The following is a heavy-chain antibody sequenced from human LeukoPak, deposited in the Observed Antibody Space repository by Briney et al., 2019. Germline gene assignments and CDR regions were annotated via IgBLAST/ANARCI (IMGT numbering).Heavy chain of an antibody. CDR3: ARDPRGYSYGYGFDY. CDR2: ISSSSSYI. Sequence: PGGSLRLSCAASGFTFSTYSMNWVRQAPGKGLEWVSSISSSSSYIYYADSVKGRFTISRDNAKNSLYLQMNSLRAEDTAVYYCARDPRGYSYGYGFDYWGQGTLVTVSS. J-gene: IGHJ4*02. CDR1: GFTFSTYS. D-gene: IGHD5-18*01. V-gene: IGHV3-21*01.